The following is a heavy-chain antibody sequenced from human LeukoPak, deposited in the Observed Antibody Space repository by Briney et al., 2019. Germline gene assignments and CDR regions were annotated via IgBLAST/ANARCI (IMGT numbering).Heavy chain of an antibody. V-gene: IGHV3-33*01. Sequence: PGRSLRLSCAASGFTFSSYGMHWVRQAPGKGLEWVAVTWYDGSNKYYADSVKGRFTISRDNSKNTLYLQMNSLRAEDTAVYYCARGRRYCSSTSCYFWFDPWGQGTLVTVSS. CDR2: TWYDGSNK. CDR3: ARGRRYCSSTSCYFWFDP. J-gene: IGHJ5*02. CDR1: GFTFSSYG. D-gene: IGHD2-2*01.